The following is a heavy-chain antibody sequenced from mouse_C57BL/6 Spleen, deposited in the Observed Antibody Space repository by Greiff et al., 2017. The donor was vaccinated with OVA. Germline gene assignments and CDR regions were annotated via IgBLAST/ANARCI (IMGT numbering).Heavy chain of an antibody. J-gene: IGHJ2*01. D-gene: IGHD2-5*01. CDR2: IVPETGGT. CDR1: GYTFTDYE. V-gene: IGHV1-15*01. CDR3: TREGSNSYFDY. Sequence: VQLQQSGAELVRPGASVTLSCKASGYTFTDYEMHWVKQTHVHGLEWIGAIVPETGGTAYNQKFKGKAILTADKSSSTAYIELHSLTSEASAVDYCTREGSNSYFDYWGQGTTLTVSS.